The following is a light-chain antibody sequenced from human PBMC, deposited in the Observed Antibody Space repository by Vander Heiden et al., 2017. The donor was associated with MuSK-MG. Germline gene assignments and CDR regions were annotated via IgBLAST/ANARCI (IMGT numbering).Light chain of an antibody. J-gene: IGKJ4*01. CDR1: QTIKTY. V-gene: IGKV1-39*01. CDR3: QQNDNAPIT. Sequence: DIQMTQSPASLSASVGDRVTITCRASQTIKTYLNWYQQRPGKAPNLLIYAASSLQGGVPSRFSGSGSGTDFTLSISRLQPEDFATYYCQQNDNAPITFGGGTKVEI. CDR2: AAS.